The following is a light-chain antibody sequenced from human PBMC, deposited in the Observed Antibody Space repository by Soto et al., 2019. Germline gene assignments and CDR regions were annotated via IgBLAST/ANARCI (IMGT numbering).Light chain of an antibody. Sequence: QSALTQPASVSGSPGQSITISCTGTNSDVGDYNYVSWYQQHPGKAPKLIIFDVSDRPSGVSSRFSGSKSGNTASLTISGLQAEDEAHYYCSSYTATSTLVVFGGGTKVTVL. V-gene: IGLV2-14*03. CDR3: SSYTATSTLVV. CDR2: DVS. CDR1: NSDVGDYNY. J-gene: IGLJ2*01.